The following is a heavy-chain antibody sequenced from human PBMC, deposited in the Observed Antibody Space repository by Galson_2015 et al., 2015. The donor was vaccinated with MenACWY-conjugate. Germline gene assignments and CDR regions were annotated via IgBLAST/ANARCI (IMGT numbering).Heavy chain of an antibody. D-gene: IGHD3-3*01. J-gene: IGHJ4*02. CDR1: GFIFSSHT. CDR2: ISISSSYI. V-gene: IGHV3-21*01. Sequence: SLRLSCAASGFIFSSHTTNWVRQAPGKGLEWVSSISISSSYIYYADSVKGRFTISRDNAKNSLYLQMNSLTAEDTAVYYCARDYARLEWLSAYYFDYWGQGTPVTVSS. CDR3: ARDYARLEWLSAYYFDY.